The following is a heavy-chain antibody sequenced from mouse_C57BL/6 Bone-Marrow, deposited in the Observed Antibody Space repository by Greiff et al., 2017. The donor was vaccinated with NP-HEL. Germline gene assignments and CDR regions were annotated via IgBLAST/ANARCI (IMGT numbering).Heavy chain of an antibody. CDR1: GYTFTDYY. V-gene: IGHV1-19*01. D-gene: IGHD2-2*01. CDR2: INPYNGGT. Sequence: EVQLQQSGPVLVKPGASVKMSCKASGYTFTDYYMNWVKQSHGKSLEWIGVINPYNGGTSYNQKFKGKATLTVDKSSSTAYMELNSLTSEDSAVYYCARLGYYGYDRGNYWGQGTTLTVSS. CDR3: ARLGYYGYDRGNY. J-gene: IGHJ2*01.